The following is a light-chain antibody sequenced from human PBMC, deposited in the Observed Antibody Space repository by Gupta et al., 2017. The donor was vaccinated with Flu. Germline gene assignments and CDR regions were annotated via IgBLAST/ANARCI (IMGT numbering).Light chain of an antibody. V-gene: IGLV1-51*01. J-gene: IGLJ2*01. CDR3: GTWDNSLSVV. CDR1: SSNIGNNY. CDR2: DNN. Sequence: QKVTISCSGISSNIGNNYVSWYQQFPGTAPRLLIYDNNQRPSGIPDRFSGSKSGTSATLSITGLQTGDEADYFCGTWDNSLSVVFGGGTKLTVL.